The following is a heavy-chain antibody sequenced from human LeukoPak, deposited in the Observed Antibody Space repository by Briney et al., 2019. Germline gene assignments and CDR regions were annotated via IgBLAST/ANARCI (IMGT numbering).Heavy chain of an antibody. V-gene: IGHV3-30-3*01. CDR1: GFAFSDYA. Sequence: GGSLRLSCAASGFAFSDYAMYWVRQAPGKGLEWVAAISYDGSNKYYADSVKGRFTISRDNSKNTLYLQMNSLRTEDTAVYYCARGAPPDYWGQGTLVTVSS. J-gene: IGHJ4*02. CDR2: ISYDGSNK. CDR3: ARGAPPDY.